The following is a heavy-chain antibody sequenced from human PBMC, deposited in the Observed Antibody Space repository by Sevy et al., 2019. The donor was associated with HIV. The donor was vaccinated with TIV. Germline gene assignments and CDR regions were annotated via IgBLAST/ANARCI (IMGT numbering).Heavy chain of an antibody. CDR1: GFAFSSYD. Sequence: GGSLRLSCAASGFAFSSYDIHWVRQAPGKGLDWISSISSDATSINYADSVKGRFTISRDNAKTSLYLQMNSLRAEDTAVYYCARDLPPSATIVPHFDYWGQGALVTVSS. V-gene: IGHV3-48*03. D-gene: IGHD1-26*01. CDR2: ISSDATSI. CDR3: ARDLPPSATIVPHFDY. J-gene: IGHJ4*02.